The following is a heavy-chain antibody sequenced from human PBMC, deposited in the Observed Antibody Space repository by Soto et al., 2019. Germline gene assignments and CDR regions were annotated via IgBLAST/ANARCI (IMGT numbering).Heavy chain of an antibody. CDR1: GFTFSSYA. V-gene: IGHV3-30-3*01. CDR3: ARGDPDY. Sequence: GGSLRLSCAASGFTFSSYAMHWVRQAPGKGLEWVAVISYDGSNKYYADSVKGRFTISRDNSKNTLYLQMNSLRAEDTAVYYCARGDPDYWRQGTLVTVSS. J-gene: IGHJ4*02. CDR2: ISYDGSNK.